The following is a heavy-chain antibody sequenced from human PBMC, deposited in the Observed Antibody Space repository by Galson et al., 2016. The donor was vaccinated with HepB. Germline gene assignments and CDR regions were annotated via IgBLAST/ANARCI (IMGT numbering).Heavy chain of an antibody. CDR1: WDSVSSNSAG. CDR2: TYYRSNWHN. Sequence: CAISWDSVSSNSAGWYWIRQTPSRGLECLGRTYYRSNWHNDYAESVKSRITINPDTSKNQFSLHLNSVTPEDTAVYYCARSYLLGRGFGWWGQGTLVTVSS. J-gene: IGHJ4*02. V-gene: IGHV6-1*01. D-gene: IGHD7-27*01. CDR3: ARSYLLGRGFGW.